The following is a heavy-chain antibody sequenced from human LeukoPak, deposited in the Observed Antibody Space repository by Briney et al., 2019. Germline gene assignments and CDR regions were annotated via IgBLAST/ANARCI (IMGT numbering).Heavy chain of an antibody. CDR2: IYSDGDT. D-gene: IGHD3-22*01. V-gene: IGHV3-53*01. CDR1: GLTVSANC. Sequence: GGSLRLSCAAAGLTVSANCMSWVRQTPGQGLEWVSSIYSDGDTYYTNSVKGRFTISRDNSKNRVYLQMNTLTAEDTARYYCASGPFTRIVGSFDIWGPGTLVTASS. CDR3: ASGPFTRIVGSFDI. J-gene: IGHJ3*02.